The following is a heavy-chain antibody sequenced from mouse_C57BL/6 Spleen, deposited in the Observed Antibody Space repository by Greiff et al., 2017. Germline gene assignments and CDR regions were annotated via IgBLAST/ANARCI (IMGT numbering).Heavy chain of an antibody. V-gene: IGHV1-82*01. Sequence: QVQLQQSGPELVKPGASVKISCKASGYAFSSSWMNWVKQRPGKGLEWIGRIYPGDGDTNYNGKFKGKATLTADKSSSTAYMQLSRLTSEDSAFYFCAITSVVATYFDYWGQGTTLTVSS. CDR1: GYAFSSSW. CDR3: AITSVVATYFDY. CDR2: IYPGDGDT. D-gene: IGHD1-1*01. J-gene: IGHJ2*01.